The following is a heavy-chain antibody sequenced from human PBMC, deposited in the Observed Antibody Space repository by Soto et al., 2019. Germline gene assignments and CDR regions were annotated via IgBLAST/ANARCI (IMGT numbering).Heavy chain of an antibody. CDR1: GFTFNTYA. J-gene: IGHJ3*02. Sequence: SLRLSCAASGFTFNTYAMSWVRQAPGQGLEWVSAISGSGFSTYYADSVKGRFSISSDSSKNALFLQMNSLRADDTAVYFCATFTFGRPFDTWGQGTMVTVSS. CDR3: ATFTFGRPFDT. D-gene: IGHD3-16*01. V-gene: IGHV3-23*01. CDR2: ISGSGFST.